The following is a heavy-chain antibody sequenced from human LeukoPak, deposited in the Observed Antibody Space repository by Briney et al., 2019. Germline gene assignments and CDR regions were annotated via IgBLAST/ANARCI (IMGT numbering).Heavy chain of an antibody. CDR3: ARHWWEAAAGTTTFDY. V-gene: IGHV4-39*01. D-gene: IGHD6-13*01. CDR2: IYYSGST. J-gene: IGHJ4*02. Sequence: SETLSLTCTVSGGSVSSGSYYWSWIRQPPGKGLEWIGYIYYSGSTYYNPSLKSRVTISVDTSKNQFSLKLSSVTAADTAVYYCARHWWEAAAGTTTFDYWGQGTLVTVSS. CDR1: GGSVSSGSYY.